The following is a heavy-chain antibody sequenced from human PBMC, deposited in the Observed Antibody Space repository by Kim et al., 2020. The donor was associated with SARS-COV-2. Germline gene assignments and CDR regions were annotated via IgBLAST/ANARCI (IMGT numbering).Heavy chain of an antibody. D-gene: IGHD5-12*01. J-gene: IGHJ4*02. Sequence: SETLSLTCPVSGGTISGDTYYCGWIRQPPGKGLEWIGSVNYRGTTYPNPALKSRVSISIDTSKKKFSLRLSSVTAADTAVYYCVRQGYDVLRGNFERDIWGQGTLV. CDR2: VNYRGTT. V-gene: IGHV4-39*01. CDR3: VRQGYDVLRGNFERDI. CDR1: GGTISGDTYY.